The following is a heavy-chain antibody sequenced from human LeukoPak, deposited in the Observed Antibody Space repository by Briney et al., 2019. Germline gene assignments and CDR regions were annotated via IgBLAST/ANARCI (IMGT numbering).Heavy chain of an antibody. CDR2: ISSSSSTI. D-gene: IGHD4-23*01. Sequence: GGSLRPSCAASGFTFSSYSMNWVRQAPGKGLEWVSYISSSSSTIYYADSVKGRFTISRDNAKNSLYLQMNSLRAEDTAVYYCARVDYGGNSGYWGQGTLVTVSS. J-gene: IGHJ4*02. CDR1: GFTFSSYS. CDR3: ARVDYGGNSGY. V-gene: IGHV3-48*01.